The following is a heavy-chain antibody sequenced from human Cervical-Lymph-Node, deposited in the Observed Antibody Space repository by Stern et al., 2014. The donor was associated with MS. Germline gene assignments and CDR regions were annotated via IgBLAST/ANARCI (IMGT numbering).Heavy chain of an antibody. Sequence: EVQLVESGGGLVQPGGSPRISCVASGFALEDYAMHWVPPAPGKGLEWVSGISWNGNISVYADSVKGRFTFSRDNAKKSMFLQMDSLRTEDTALYYCATLAVAGSGGMDVWGQGTTVTVS. CDR2: ISWNGNIS. V-gene: IGHV3-9*01. J-gene: IGHJ6*02. D-gene: IGHD6-19*01. CDR1: GFALEDYA. CDR3: ATLAVAGSGGMDV.